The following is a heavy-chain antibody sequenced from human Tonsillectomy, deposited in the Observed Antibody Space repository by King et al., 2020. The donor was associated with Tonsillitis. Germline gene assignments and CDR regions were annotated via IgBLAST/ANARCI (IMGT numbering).Heavy chain of an antibody. CDR1: GFTFSNAW. D-gene: IGHD3-10*01. CDR2: IKSKTDGGTT. J-gene: IGHJ4*02. Sequence: VQLVESGGGLVKPGGSLRLSCAASGFTFSNAWRNWVRQAPGKGLEWVGRIKSKTDGGTTYYAAPVKGRFAISRDDSKNTLYLQMNSLKTEDTAVFYCTTDVSYGSGSLTIDYWGQGTLVTVSS. CDR3: TTDVSYGSGSLTIDY. V-gene: IGHV3-15*07.